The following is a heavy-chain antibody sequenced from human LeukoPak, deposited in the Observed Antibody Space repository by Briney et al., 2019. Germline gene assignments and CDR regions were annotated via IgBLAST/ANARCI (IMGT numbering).Heavy chain of an antibody. D-gene: IGHD2-2*01. J-gene: IGHJ3*02. CDR2: IYYSGST. V-gene: IGHV4-59*01. CDR3: ARGATQLPHDAFDI. CDR1: GGSISSYY. Sequence: PSGTLSLTCTVSGGSISSYYWSWIRQPPGKGLEWIGYIYYSGSTNYNPSLKSRVTISVDTSKNQFSLKLSSVTAADTAVYYCARGATQLPHDAFDIWGQGTMVTVSS.